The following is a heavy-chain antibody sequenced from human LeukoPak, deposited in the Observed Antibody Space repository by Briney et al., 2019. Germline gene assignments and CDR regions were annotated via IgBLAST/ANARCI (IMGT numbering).Heavy chain of an antibody. CDR1: GGSLHNYY. Sequence: PSETLSLTCTVSGGSLHNYYWSWIRQPPGKGLEWIGYIDYSGSTNYNPSLKSRVTISVDTSQNQFSLKLSSVTAADTAVYYCARDRALGSGKYYFDYWSQGTLVTVSA. J-gene: IGHJ4*02. CDR3: ARDRALGSGKYYFDY. V-gene: IGHV4-59*01. CDR2: IDYSGST. D-gene: IGHD3-16*01.